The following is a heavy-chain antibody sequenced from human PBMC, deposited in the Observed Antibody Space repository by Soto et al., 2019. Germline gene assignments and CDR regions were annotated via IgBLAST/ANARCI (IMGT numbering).Heavy chain of an antibody. V-gene: IGHV4-59*03. CDR2: IYHTGTT. CDR1: GDSIRSSY. D-gene: IGHD6-13*01. CDR3: AKISAGSTDETMFTVFDH. Sequence: ASETLSLTCTVSGDSIRSSYWTWIRQAPGRGLEWIGDIYHTGTTNYNPSLKSRVSISVDTSKNQFSLRLRSVTAGDTAIYFCAKISAGSTDETMFTVFDHWGQGTLVTVSS. J-gene: IGHJ4*02.